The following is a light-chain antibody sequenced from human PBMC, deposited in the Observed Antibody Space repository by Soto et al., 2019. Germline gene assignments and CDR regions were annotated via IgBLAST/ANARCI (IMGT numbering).Light chain of an antibody. V-gene: IGKV3-15*01. J-gene: IGKJ1*01. CDR3: QQYNYWPRT. Sequence: EIVMTQSPAPLSVSPGERVTLSCRASESVNRNLAWYQHKPGQAPRLLISGASARAAGVPVRFSGSGSGTEFTLTISSLQSEDSAVYYCQQYNYWPRTFGQGTKVDIK. CDR2: GAS. CDR1: ESVNRN.